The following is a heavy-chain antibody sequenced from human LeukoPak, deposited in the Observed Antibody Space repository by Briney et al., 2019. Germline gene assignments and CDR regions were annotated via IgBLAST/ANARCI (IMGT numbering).Heavy chain of an antibody. D-gene: IGHD1-26*01. J-gene: IGHJ5*02. Sequence: GGSLRLSYAASGFIFSTYWMSWVRQAPGKGLEWVANIKEDGSESHYVDSVKGRFTISRDNAKNSLYLQMNSLRAVDTAVYYCARSVGTTTHWFDPWGQGTLVTVSS. V-gene: IGHV3-7*01. CDR1: GFIFSTYW. CDR2: IKEDGSES. CDR3: ARSVGTTTHWFDP.